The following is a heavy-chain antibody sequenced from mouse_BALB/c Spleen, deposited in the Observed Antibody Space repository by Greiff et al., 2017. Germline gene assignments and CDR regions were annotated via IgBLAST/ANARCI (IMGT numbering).Heavy chain of an antibody. CDR3: ARGGLSYYFDY. D-gene: IGHD3-3*01. CDR1: GYTFTDYN. V-gene: IGHV1S29*02. Sequence: VQLQQSGPELVKPGASVKISCKASGYTFTDYNMHWVKQSHGKSLEWIGYIYPYNGGTGYNQKFKSKATLTVDNSSSTAYMELRSLTSEDSAVYYCARGGLSYYFDYWGQGTTLTVSS. CDR2: IYPYNGGT. J-gene: IGHJ2*01.